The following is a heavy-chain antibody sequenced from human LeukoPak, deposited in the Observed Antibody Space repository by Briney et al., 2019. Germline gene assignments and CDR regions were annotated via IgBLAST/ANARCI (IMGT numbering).Heavy chain of an antibody. J-gene: IGHJ5*02. CDR1: GFTFSSYA. CDR3: ARDRKGVDPADNWFDP. D-gene: IGHD2-2*01. Sequence: GGSLRLSCAASGFTFSSYAMSWVRQAPGKGLEWVSAISGSGGSTYYADSVKGRFTISRDNSKNTLYLQMNSLRAEDTAVYYCARDRKGVDPADNWFDPWGQGTLDTVSS. V-gene: IGHV3-23*01. CDR2: ISGSGGST.